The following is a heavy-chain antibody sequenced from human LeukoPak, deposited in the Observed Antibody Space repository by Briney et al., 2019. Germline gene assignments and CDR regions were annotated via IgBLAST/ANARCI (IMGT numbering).Heavy chain of an antibody. CDR3: AREGNNHYYHSNPFDY. V-gene: IGHV1-69*13. Sequence: SVKVSCKASGGTFISYAISWVRQAPGQGLEWMGGIIPIFGTANYAQKFQGRVTITADESTSTAYMELSSLRSEDTAVYYCAREGNNHYYHSNPFDYGGQGTLVTVSS. J-gene: IGHJ4*02. CDR1: GGTFISYA. CDR2: IIPIFGTA. D-gene: IGHD3-22*01.